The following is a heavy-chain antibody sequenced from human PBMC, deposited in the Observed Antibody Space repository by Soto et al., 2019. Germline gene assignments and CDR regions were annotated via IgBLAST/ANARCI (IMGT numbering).Heavy chain of an antibody. V-gene: IGHV4-31*03. D-gene: IGHD3-16*01. CDR2: IYYSGST. CDR1: GGYISSVGYY. J-gene: IGHJ5*02. CDR3: ARVGGINGFDP. Sequence: SETLSLTCTVSGGYISSVGYYCSWIHQHPGKGLEWIGYIYYSGSTYYNPSLKSRVTISVDTSKNQFSLKLSSVTAADTAVYYCARVGGINGFDPWGQGTLVTVSS.